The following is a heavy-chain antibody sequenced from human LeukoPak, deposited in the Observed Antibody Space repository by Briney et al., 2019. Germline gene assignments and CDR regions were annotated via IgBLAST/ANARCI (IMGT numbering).Heavy chain of an antibody. V-gene: IGHV4-34*01. CDR2: INHSGST. D-gene: IGHD3-10*01. CDR1: GGSFSGYY. Sequence: NPSETLSLTCAVYGGSFSGYYWSWIRQPPGKGLEWIGEINHSGSTNYNPSLESRVTISVDTSKNQFSLKLSSVTAADTAVCYCARLAYGSGSYHYWGQGTLVTVSS. J-gene: IGHJ4*02. CDR3: ARLAYGSGSYHY.